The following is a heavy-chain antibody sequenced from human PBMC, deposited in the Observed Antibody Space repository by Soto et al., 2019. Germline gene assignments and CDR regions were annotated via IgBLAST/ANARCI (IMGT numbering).Heavy chain of an antibody. Sequence: QVQLQESGPGLVKPSQTLSLTCTVSGGSISSGDYYWSWIRQHPGKGLEWIGYIYDSGDTYYNPSLKSRVTISVAPSKNQFSLKLSSVTAADTAVYYCAPLSLIWSSFDYWGQGNLVTVSS. D-gene: IGHD3-10*01. CDR2: IYDSGDT. CDR1: GGSISSGDYY. J-gene: IGHJ4*02. V-gene: IGHV4-31*03. CDR3: APLSLIWSSFDY.